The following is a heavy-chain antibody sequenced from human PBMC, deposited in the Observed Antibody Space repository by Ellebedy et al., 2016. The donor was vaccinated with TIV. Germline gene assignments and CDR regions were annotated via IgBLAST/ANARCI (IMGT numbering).Heavy chain of an antibody. Sequence: PGGSLRLSCVASGFTLSDHYMEWVRQAPGKGLEWVGGSRHEAKSYTKEYAASVRGRFTIPRDESKKSVYLQMKSLKTEDTAMYYCARDFQYGTYWYFDLWGRGTLVTVSS. J-gene: IGHJ2*01. V-gene: IGHV3-72*01. D-gene: IGHD4-17*01. CDR2: SRHEAKSYTK. CDR3: ARDFQYGTYWYFDL. CDR1: GFTLSDHY.